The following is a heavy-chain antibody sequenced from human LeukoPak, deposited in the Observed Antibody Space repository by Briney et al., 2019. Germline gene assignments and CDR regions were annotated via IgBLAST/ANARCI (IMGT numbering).Heavy chain of an antibody. J-gene: IGHJ6*03. V-gene: IGHV3-74*01. D-gene: IGHD6-6*01. CDR2: INSDGSST. CDR1: GFTFSSYW. Sequence: PGGSLRLSCAASGFTFSSYWMHWVRQAPGKGLVWVSRINSDGSSTSYADSVKGRFTISRDNAKNTLYLQMNSLRAEDTAVYYCARDHRRELGYYYYMDVWGKGTTVTISS. CDR3: ARDHRRELGYYYYMDV.